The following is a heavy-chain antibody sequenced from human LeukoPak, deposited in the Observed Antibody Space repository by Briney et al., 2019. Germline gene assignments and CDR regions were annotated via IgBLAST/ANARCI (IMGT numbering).Heavy chain of an antibody. CDR2: IYYSGST. Sequence: SETLSRTCAVSGGSVSSDYWSWIRQPPGKGLEWIGYIYYSGSTNYNPSLKSRVTISVDTSKNQFSLKLSSVTAADTAVYYCASGYSSSWYYFDYWGQGTLVTVSS. D-gene: IGHD6-13*01. CDR3: ASGYSSSWYYFDY. J-gene: IGHJ4*02. V-gene: IGHV4-59*02. CDR1: GGSVSSDY.